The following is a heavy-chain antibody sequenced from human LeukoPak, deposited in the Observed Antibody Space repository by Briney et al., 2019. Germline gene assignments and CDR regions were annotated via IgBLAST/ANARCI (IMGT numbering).Heavy chain of an antibody. Sequence: SETLSLTCTVSGGSISSYYWSWIRHPPGKGLEWIGYMYYSGSTNYNPSLKSRVTISVDTSKNQFSLKLSSVTAADTAVYYCARSGSTAFDYWGQGTLVTVSS. D-gene: IGHD1-26*01. V-gene: IGHV4-59*01. CDR3: ARSGSTAFDY. CDR1: GGSISSYY. J-gene: IGHJ4*02. CDR2: MYYSGST.